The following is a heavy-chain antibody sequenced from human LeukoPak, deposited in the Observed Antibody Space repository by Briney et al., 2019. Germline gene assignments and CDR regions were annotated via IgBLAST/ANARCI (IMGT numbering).Heavy chain of an antibody. CDR3: ARDREELEAFDY. CDR1: GFTFCSYG. J-gene: IGHJ4*02. V-gene: IGHV3-30*03. D-gene: IGHD6-6*01. Sequence: PGGSLRLSCAASGFTFCSYGMHWVRQAPGKGLEWVAVISYDGSNKYYADSVKGRFTISRDNSKNTLYLQMNSLRAEDTAVYYCARDREELEAFDYWGQGTLVTVSS. CDR2: ISYDGSNK.